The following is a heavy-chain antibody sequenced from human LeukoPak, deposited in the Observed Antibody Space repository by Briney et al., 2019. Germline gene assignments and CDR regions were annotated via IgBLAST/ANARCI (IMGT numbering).Heavy chain of an antibody. J-gene: IGHJ4*02. Sequence: SETLSLTCTVSGGSISSYYWSWIRQPPGKGLEWIGYIYYSGSTNYNPSLKSRVTIPVDTSKNQFSLKLSSVTAADTAVYYCARHVAGNFDYWGQGTLVTVSS. D-gene: IGHD6-19*01. V-gene: IGHV4-59*08. CDR3: ARHVAGNFDY. CDR1: GGSISSYY. CDR2: IYYSGST.